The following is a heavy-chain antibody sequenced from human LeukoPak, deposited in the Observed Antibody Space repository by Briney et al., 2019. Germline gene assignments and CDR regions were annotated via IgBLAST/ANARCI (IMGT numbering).Heavy chain of an antibody. V-gene: IGHV3-23*01. J-gene: IGHJ4*02. D-gene: IGHD6-13*01. CDR1: RFTFSSYA. Sequence: SGGSLRLSCAASRFTFSSYAMSWIRQVPGEGLEWVSTISSSGGSTYSADSVKGRFTISRDNSKNTLYLQMNSLRADDTAVYYCARGSNWQPFDYWGQGTLVTVSS. CDR2: ISSSGGST. CDR3: ARGSNWQPFDY.